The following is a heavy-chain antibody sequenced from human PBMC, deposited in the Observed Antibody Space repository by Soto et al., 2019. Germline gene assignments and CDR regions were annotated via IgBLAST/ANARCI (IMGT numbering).Heavy chain of an antibody. CDR1: GFTFSHYA. CDR2: MSYDGSNE. CDR3: AKDGSQNFDY. J-gene: IGHJ4*02. Sequence: QVQLVESGGGVVQPGRSLRLSCAASGFTFSHYAMHWVRQAPGKGLEWVALMSYDGSNEYYADSVKGRFTISRDNSKNTLYLQMNSLRAEDTAVYYCAKDGSQNFDYWGQGTLVTVSS. D-gene: IGHD1-26*01. V-gene: IGHV3-30*18.